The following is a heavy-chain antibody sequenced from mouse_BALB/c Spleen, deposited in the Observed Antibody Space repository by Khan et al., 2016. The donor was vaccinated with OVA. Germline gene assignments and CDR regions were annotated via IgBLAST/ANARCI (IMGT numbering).Heavy chain of an antibody. CDR1: GFSLTNSG. J-gene: IGHJ2*01. D-gene: IGHD1-1*02. Sequence: QVQLKQSGPGLVQPSQSLSITCTVSGFSLTNSGVHWVRQSPGKGLEWLGVLWSGGITDYNATFISRLSISKYISKSQVFFKMNSLQANDTAIYYCAKNMNGYFDYWGQGTTLTVSS. CDR2: LWSGGIT. CDR3: AKNMNGYFDY. V-gene: IGHV2-2*02.